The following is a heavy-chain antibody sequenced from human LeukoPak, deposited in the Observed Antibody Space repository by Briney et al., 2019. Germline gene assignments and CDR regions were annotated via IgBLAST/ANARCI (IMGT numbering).Heavy chain of an antibody. CDR1: GFTFSSYS. CDR2: IKQDGSKI. J-gene: IGHJ6*02. CDR3: ARAMDV. V-gene: IGHV3-7*03. Sequence: GGSLRLSCAASGFTFSSYSMNWVRQAPGKGLEWVANIKQDGSKIYYVDSVKGRFTISRDSAKNSLYLQMNSLRAEDTAVYYCARAMDVWGQGTTVTVSS.